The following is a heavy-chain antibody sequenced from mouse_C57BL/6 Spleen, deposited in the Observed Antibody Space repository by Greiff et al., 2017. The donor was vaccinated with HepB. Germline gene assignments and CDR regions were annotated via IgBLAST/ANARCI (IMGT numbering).Heavy chain of an antibody. Sequence: EVQLVESGGGLVQPGGSLQLSCAASGFTFSDYYMYWVRQTPEKRLEWVAYISNGGGSTYYPDTVKGRFTISRDNAKNTLYLQMSRLKSEDTAMYYCARHGYYGSSYDAMDYWGQGTSVTVSS. CDR3: ARHGYYGSSYDAMDY. CDR1: GFTFSDYY. J-gene: IGHJ4*01. CDR2: ISNGGGST. V-gene: IGHV5-12*01. D-gene: IGHD1-1*01.